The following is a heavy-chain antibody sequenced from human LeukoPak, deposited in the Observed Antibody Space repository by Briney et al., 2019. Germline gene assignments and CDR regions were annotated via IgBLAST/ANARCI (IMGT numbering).Heavy chain of an antibody. D-gene: IGHD1-26*01. CDR3: ATQWGWERPRRAFDI. V-gene: IGHV1-24*01. Sequence: AASVKVSCKVSGYTLTELSMHWVRQAPGKGLEWMGGFDPEDGETIYAQKFQGRVTMTEDTSTDTAYMELSSLRSEDTAVYYCATQWGWERPRRAFDIWGQGTMVTVSS. CDR1: GYTLTELS. J-gene: IGHJ3*02. CDR2: FDPEDGET.